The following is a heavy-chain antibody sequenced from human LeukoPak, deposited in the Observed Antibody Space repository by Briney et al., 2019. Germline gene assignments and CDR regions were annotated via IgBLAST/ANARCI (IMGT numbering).Heavy chain of an antibody. V-gene: IGHV3-74*01. CDR3: ARAGYCSSTSCYPGPIGY. CDR2: INSDGSST. D-gene: IGHD2-2*01. CDR1: GFTFSSYW. J-gene: IGHJ4*02. Sequence: GGSLRLSCAASGFTFSSYWMHWVRQAPGKGLVWVSRINSDGSSTSYADSVKGRFTISRDNAKNTLYLQMNSLRAEGTAVYYCARAGYCSSTSCYPGPIGYWGQGTLVTVSS.